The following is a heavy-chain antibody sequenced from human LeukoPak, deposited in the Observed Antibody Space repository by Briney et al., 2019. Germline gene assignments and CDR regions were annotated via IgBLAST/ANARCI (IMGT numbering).Heavy chain of an antibody. CDR2: ISESGGRT. J-gene: IGHJ3*02. CDR1: GFTFSSYA. D-gene: IGHD3-10*01. Sequence: PGGSLRLSCAASGFTFSSYAMSWVRQAPGKGLEWVSSISESGGRTDYATSVKGRFTISRDSSKNTLYLQMNSLRAEDTAVYYCAKNYYGSGSDDAFDIWGQGTMVTVSS. V-gene: IGHV3-23*01. CDR3: AKNYYGSGSDDAFDI.